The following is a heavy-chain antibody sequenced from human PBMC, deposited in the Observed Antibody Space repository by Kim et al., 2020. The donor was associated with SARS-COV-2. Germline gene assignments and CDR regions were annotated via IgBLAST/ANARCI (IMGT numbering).Heavy chain of an antibody. CDR1: GFTFSSYD. CDR3: ARGKHDYNYMDY. J-gene: IGHJ4*02. CDR2: IGTAGDT. V-gene: IGHV3-13*01. Sequence: GGSLRLSCAASGFTFSSYDMHWVRQATGKGLEWVSAIGTAGDTYYPGSVKGRFTISRENAKNSLYLQMNSLRAGDTAVYYCARGKHDYNYMDYWGQGTLVTVSS. D-gene: IGHD4-4*01.